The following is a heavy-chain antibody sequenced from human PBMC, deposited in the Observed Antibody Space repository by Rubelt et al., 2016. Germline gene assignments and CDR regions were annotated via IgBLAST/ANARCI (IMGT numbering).Heavy chain of an antibody. D-gene: IGHD3-16*01. V-gene: IGHV1-18*01. Sequence: WMGWISAYNGNTNYAQKLQGRVTMSTDTSTSTAYMELRSLRSDDTAVYYCASGVDYWGQGTLVTVSS. J-gene: IGHJ4*02. CDR3: ASGVDY. CDR2: ISAYNGNT.